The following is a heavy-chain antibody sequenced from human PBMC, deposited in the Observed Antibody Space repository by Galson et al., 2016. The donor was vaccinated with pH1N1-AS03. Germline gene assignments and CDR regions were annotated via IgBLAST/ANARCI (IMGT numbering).Heavy chain of an antibody. CDR3: ARHVGGSYPNNLDY. CDR2: VIPNVGVT. D-gene: IGHD1-26*01. Sequence: SVKVSCKAPGDTLSSYTVNWVRQAPGQGLEWMGGVIPNVGVTSYAQKFQGRVTITADKSTSTAYLELSSLRSEDTAVYYCARHVGGSYPNNLDYWGQGTLVIVSS. V-gene: IGHV1-69*10. J-gene: IGHJ4*02. CDR1: GDTLSSYT.